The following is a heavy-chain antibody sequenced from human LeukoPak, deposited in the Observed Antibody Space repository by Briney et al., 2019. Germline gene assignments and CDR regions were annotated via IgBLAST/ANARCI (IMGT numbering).Heavy chain of an antibody. D-gene: IGHD3-10*01. CDR1: GFTFKIYS. CDR2: ISTSSSHM. CDR3: ARDDTSAHFFDY. J-gene: IGHJ4*02. V-gene: IGHV3-21*01. Sequence: GGSLRLSCAASGFTFKIYSMNWVRQAPGKGLEWVSSISTSSSHMYYADSVKGRFTISRDNAKNSLYLQMNTLRAEDTAVYYCARDDTSAHFFDYWGQGTLVTVSS.